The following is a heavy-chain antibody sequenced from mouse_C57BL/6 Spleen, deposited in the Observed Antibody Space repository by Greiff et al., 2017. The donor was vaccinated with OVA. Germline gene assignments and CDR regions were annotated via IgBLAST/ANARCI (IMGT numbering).Heavy chain of an antibody. J-gene: IGHJ4*01. Sequence: QVQLQQPGAELVKPGASVTMSCKASGYTFTSYWITWVKQRPGQGLEWIGDIYPGSGSTNYNEKFKSKATLTVDTSSSTAYMQLSSLTSEDSAVYYCARGGTYYDYDDGRDYYAMDYWGQGTSVTVSS. V-gene: IGHV1-55*01. CDR3: ARGGTYYDYDDGRDYYAMDY. CDR2: IYPGSGST. D-gene: IGHD2-4*01. CDR1: GYTFTSYW.